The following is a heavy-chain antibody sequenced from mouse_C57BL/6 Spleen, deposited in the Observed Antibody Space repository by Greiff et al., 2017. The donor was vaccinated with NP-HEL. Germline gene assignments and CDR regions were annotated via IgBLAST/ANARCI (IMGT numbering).Heavy chain of an antibody. V-gene: IGHV7-3*01. CDR1: GFTFTDYY. Sequence: EVQRVESGGGLVQPGGSLSLSCAASGFTFTDYYMSWVRQPPGKALEWLGFIRNKANGYTTEYSASVKGRFTISRDNSQSILYLQMNALRAEDRATYYCARYISSPGYFDVWGTGTTVTVSS. CDR3: ARYISSPGYFDV. CDR2: IRNKANGYTT. D-gene: IGHD1-1*01. J-gene: IGHJ1*03.